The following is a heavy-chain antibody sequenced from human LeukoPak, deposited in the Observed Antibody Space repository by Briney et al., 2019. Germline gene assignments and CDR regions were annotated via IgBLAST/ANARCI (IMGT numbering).Heavy chain of an antibody. CDR2: INSDGSST. Sequence: PGGSLRLSCADSGFTFSSYWMHWVRQAPGKGLVWVSRINSDGSSTSYADSVKGRFTISRDNAKNTLYLQMNSLRAEDTAVYYCARDYGDYSRYYFDYWGQGTLVTVSS. V-gene: IGHV3-74*01. J-gene: IGHJ4*02. CDR3: ARDYGDYSRYYFDY. D-gene: IGHD4-17*01. CDR1: GFTFSSYW.